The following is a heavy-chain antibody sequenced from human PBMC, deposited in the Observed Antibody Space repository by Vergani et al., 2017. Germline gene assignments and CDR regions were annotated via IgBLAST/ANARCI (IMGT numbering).Heavy chain of an antibody. CDR1: GGSISSYY. CDR3: ARYSQEFAGTPPYYYYYYMDV. J-gene: IGHJ6*03. CDR2: IYYSGST. V-gene: IGHV4-59*01. Sequence: QVQLQESGPGLVKPSETLSLTCTVPGGSISSYYWSWIRQPPGKGLEWIGYIYYSGSTNYNPSLKSRVTISVDTSKNQFSLKLSSVTAADTAVYYCARYSQEFAGTPPYYYYYYMDVWGKGTTVTVSS. D-gene: IGHD1-7*01.